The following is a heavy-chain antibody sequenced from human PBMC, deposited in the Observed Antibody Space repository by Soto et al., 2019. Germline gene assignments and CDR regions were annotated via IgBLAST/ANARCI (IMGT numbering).Heavy chain of an antibody. V-gene: IGHV5-51*01. D-gene: IGHD2-21*02. J-gene: IGHJ3*01. Sequence: EVQLVPSGTEVKKPGESLKISCKGSGYSFSNFWIGWVRQMPGKGLEWMGIISPGDSNTRYSPSFQGQVTISADKSISTAYLQWSSLKASDTAMYYCARRLVTAGFDFWGQGTMVTVSS. CDR3: ARRLVTAGFDF. CDR2: ISPGDSNT. CDR1: GYSFSNFW.